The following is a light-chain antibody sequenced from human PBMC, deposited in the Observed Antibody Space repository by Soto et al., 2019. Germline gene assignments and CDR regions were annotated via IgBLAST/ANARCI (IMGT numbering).Light chain of an antibody. Sequence: DIQMTQSPCSLSSSVGDRVTLTCRASQSISSYLNWYQQKPGKAPKLLIYAASRLQSGVPSRFSGSGSGTDFTLTISSLEPEDFAIYYCQQSDSTPITFGQGTRLEIK. CDR3: QQSDSTPIT. CDR2: AAS. CDR1: QSISSY. J-gene: IGKJ5*01. V-gene: IGKV1-39*01.